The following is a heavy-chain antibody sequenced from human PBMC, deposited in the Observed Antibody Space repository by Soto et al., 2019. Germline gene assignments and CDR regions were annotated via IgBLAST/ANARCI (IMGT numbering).Heavy chain of an antibody. J-gene: IGHJ6*02. Sequence: QVQMVQSGAEVKKPGASVKDSCKASGYTFTSYGISWVRQAPGQGLEWMGWISAYNGNTKYAPKLQGRFTMTTDTSTSTAYMDLRSLRSDDTAVYYCARDTRLSLTRASDGWGQGTTVTVSS. V-gene: IGHV1-18*01. CDR2: ISAYNGNT. CDR1: GYTFTSYG. D-gene: IGHD2-15*01. CDR3: ARDTRLSLTRASDG.